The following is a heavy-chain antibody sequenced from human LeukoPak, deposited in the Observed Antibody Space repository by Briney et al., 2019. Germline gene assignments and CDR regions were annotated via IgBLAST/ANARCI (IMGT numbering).Heavy chain of an antibody. D-gene: IGHD4-17*01. V-gene: IGHV3-30-3*01. Sequence: GGSLRLSCAASGFTFSSYAMTWVRQAPGKGLEWVAVISYDGSNKYYADSVKGRFTISRDNSKNTLYLQMNSLRAEDTAVYYCARESLYGDYVVYDFDYWGQGTLVTVSS. CDR2: ISYDGSNK. CDR1: GFTFSSYA. CDR3: ARESLYGDYVVYDFDY. J-gene: IGHJ4*02.